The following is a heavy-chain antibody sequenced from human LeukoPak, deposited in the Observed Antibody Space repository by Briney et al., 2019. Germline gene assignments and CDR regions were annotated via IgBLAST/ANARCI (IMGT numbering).Heavy chain of an antibody. CDR2: IYTSGST. CDR1: GGSISSGSYY. D-gene: IGHD4-17*01. CDR3: ARRPYDYGDYGYDY. J-gene: IGHJ4*02. Sequence: SETLSLTCTVSGGSISSGSYYWSWIRQPAGKGLEWIGRIYTSGSTNYNPSLKSRVTISVDTSKNQFSLKLSSVTAADTAVYYCARRPYDYGDYGYDYWGQGTLVTVSS. V-gene: IGHV4-61*02.